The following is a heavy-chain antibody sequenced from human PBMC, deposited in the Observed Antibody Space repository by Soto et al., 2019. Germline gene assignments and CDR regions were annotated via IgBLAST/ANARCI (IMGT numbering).Heavy chain of an antibody. CDR2: IYYSGST. CDR1: GGSISSTTYY. J-gene: IGHJ5*02. V-gene: IGHV4-39*01. Sequence: SETLSLTCTVSGGSISSTTYYWGWIRQPPGKGLEWIGSIYYSGSTYFNPSLKSRGTISVDMPKNQFSLKLNSVTAADTAVYYCARLVYGASGPASWGQETLVTVSS. D-gene: IGHD4-17*01. CDR3: ARLVYGASGPAS.